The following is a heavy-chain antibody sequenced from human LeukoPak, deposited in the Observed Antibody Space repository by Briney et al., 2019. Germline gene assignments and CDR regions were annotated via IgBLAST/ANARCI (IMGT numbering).Heavy chain of an antibody. CDR1: GGSISSGGYY. J-gene: IGHJ4*02. CDR2: IYHSGST. D-gene: IGHD3-22*01. Sequence: SETLSLTCTVSGGSISSGGYYWSCIRQPPGKGLEWIGYIYHSGSTYYNPSLKSRVTISVDRSKNQFSLKLSSVTAADTAVYYCARVLLWDDSSGPDYWGQGTLVTVSS. V-gene: IGHV4-30-2*01. CDR3: ARVLLWDDSSGPDY.